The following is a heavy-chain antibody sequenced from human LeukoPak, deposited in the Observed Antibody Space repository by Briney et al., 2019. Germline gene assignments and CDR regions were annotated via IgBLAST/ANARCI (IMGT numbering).Heavy chain of an antibody. V-gene: IGHV4-34*01. D-gene: IGHD1-26*01. CDR3: ARRRGSGSYWDY. J-gene: IGHJ4*02. CDR2: INHSGST. Sequence: PSETLSLTCAVYGGSFSVYYWSWIRQPPGKGLEWVGEINHSGSTNYNPTLKSRVTISVDTSKNQFSLKLSSVTAADTAVYYCARRRGSGSYWDYWGQGTLVTVSS. CDR1: GGSFSVYY.